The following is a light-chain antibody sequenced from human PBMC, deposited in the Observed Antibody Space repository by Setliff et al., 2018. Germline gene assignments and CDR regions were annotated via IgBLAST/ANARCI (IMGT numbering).Light chain of an antibody. V-gene: IGLV2-14*03. CDR3: SAETDRSSTTVV. J-gene: IGLJ1*01. CDR1: SSDVGGFKY. Sequence: QSALTQPASVSGSPGQSVTISCTGTSSDVGGFKYVSWYQQHAGKAPKLVIYDVSNRPSGVSKRFSGSKSGNTASLTISWLQTEDEADYYCSAETDRSSTTVVSGTGTKGTVL. CDR2: DVS.